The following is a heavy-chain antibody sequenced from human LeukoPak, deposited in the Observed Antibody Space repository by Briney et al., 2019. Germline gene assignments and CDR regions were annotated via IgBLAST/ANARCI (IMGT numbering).Heavy chain of an antibody. CDR3: AKPYSREGWLLPLYY. CDR1: GFTFSSYA. J-gene: IGHJ4*02. D-gene: IGHD3-22*01. CDR2: ISAGGST. Sequence: GGSLRLSCAASGFTFSSYAVSWVRQAPGKGLEWVSGISAGGSTNYADSVKGRFTISRDNSKNTLYLQMNSLRAEDTAVYYCAKPYSREGWLLPLYYWGQGTLVTVSS. V-gene: IGHV3-23*01.